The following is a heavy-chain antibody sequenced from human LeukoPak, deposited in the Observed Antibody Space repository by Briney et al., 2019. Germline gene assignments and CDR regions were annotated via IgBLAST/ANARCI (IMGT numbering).Heavy chain of an antibody. CDR3: ATGRTADWYFDL. J-gene: IGHJ2*01. CDR1: GGTFSSYA. V-gene: IGHV1-69*06. Sequence: SVKVSCKASGGTFSSYAISWVRQAPGQGLEWMGGIIPIFGTANYAQKFQGRVTMTEDTSTDTAYMELSSLRSEDTAVYYCATGRTADWYFDLWGRGTLVTVSS. D-gene: IGHD1-1*01. CDR2: IIPIFGTA.